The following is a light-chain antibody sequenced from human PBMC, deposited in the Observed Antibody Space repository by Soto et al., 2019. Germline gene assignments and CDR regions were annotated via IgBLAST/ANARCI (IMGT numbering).Light chain of an antibody. CDR1: SGHRTYS. J-gene: IGLJ2*01. CDR2: LNSDGSH. CDR3: QTWGRGIVV. Sequence: QPVLTQSPSASASLGASVNLTCTLTSGHRTYSIAWHQQQPERGPRFLMRLNSDGSHSKGDGIPDRFSGSSSGAERYLTISSLQSEDEADYYCQTWGRGIVVFGGGTKVTVL. V-gene: IGLV4-69*02.